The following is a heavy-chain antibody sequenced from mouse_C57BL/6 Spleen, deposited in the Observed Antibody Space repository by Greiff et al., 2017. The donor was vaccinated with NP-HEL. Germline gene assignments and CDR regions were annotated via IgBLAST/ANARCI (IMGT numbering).Heavy chain of an antibody. CDR1: GYTFTSYG. J-gene: IGHJ4*01. D-gene: IGHD1-1*01. CDR2: IYPRSGNT. CDR3: ARRDEAVPDYYAMDY. Sequence: VQLQQSGAELARPGASVKLSCKASGYTFTSYGISWVKQRTGQGLEWIGEIYPRSGNTYYNEKFKGKATLTADKSSSTAYMELRSLTSEDSAVYFCARRDEAVPDYYAMDYWGQGTSVTVSS. V-gene: IGHV1-81*01.